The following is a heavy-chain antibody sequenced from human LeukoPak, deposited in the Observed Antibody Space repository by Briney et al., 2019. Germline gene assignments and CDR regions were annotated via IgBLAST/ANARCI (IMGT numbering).Heavy chain of an antibody. Sequence: SETLSLTCTVSGGSVSSESYYWSWIRQPPGKGLEWIGYISDSGSTKYNPSLKSRVTITVDTSKNQFSLRLTSVTAADTAVYYCARIYGSGARWHNWFDPWGQGTLVTVSS. D-gene: IGHD3-10*01. V-gene: IGHV4-61*01. CDR2: ISDSGST. CDR1: GGSVSSESYY. CDR3: ARIYGSGARWHNWFDP. J-gene: IGHJ5*02.